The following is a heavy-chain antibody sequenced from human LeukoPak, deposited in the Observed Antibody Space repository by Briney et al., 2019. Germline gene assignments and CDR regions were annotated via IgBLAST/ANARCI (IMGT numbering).Heavy chain of an antibody. V-gene: IGHV4-59*01. Sequence: SETLSLTCTVSGGSISSYYWSWIRQPPGKGLEWIGYIYYSGSTNYNPSLKSRVTISVDTSKNQFSLKLSSVTAADTAVYYCARGAFGDYSLDYWGQGTLVTVSS. CDR3: ARGAFGDYSLDY. D-gene: IGHD4-17*01. J-gene: IGHJ4*02. CDR1: GGSISSYY. CDR2: IYYSGST.